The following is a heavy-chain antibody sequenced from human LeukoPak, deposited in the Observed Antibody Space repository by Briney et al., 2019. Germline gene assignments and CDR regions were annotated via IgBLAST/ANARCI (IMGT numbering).Heavy chain of an antibody. CDR3: ARFLAKEWLLFTGYYYYYMDV. V-gene: IGHV1-18*01. J-gene: IGHJ6*03. Sequence: GASVKVSCKASGYTFSSYGISWGRQAPGHGLEWMGWISAYNGNTNYAQKLQGRVTMTTDTSTSTAYMELRSLRSDDTAVYYCARFLAKEWLLFTGYYYYYMDVWGKGTTVTVSS. D-gene: IGHD3-3*01. CDR2: ISAYNGNT. CDR1: GYTFSSYG.